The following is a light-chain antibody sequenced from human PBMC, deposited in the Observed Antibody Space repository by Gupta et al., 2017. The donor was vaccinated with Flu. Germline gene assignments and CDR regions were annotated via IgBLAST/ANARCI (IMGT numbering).Light chain of an antibody. J-gene: IGKJ4*01. CDR3: QQRRYWPLT. Sequence: PATLSLSPGESVTLFCRASQSIYNYLAWYQQKPGQSPRLLIYDVSTRATGIPARFSGGGSGTDFTLTISSLAPEDFAIYYCQQRRYWPLTFGGGTKVEVK. CDR2: DVS. CDR1: QSIYNY. V-gene: IGKV3-11*01.